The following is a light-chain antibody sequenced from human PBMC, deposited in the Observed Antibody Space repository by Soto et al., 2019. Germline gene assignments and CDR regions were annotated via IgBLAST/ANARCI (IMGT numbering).Light chain of an antibody. CDR2: QDD. CDR3: QAWDSSPYVV. Sequence: SYELSQPPSVSVSPGQTATIACSGEKLGDKYAYWYQQKPGRSPVLVIYQDDQRPSGIPERFSGSNSGDTATLTISGTQTMDGADYFCQAWDSSPYVVFGGGTQLTVL. V-gene: IGLV3-1*01. CDR1: KLGDKY. J-gene: IGLJ2*01.